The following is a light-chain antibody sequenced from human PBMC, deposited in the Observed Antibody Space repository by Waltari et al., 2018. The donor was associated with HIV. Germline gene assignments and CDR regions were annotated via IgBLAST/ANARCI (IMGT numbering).Light chain of an antibody. V-gene: IGKV1-5*01. CDR1: QTINRW. CDR2: QAS. CDR3: QQYHAYPVT. Sequence: DIQMTQSPATLSASVGDRVTISCRASQTINRWLAWYQQSTGKPPKFLIYQASSLESGVPSRFSGSGSGTLFTLTINSLQPADFATYYCQQYHAYPVTFGGGTKVESK. J-gene: IGKJ4*01.